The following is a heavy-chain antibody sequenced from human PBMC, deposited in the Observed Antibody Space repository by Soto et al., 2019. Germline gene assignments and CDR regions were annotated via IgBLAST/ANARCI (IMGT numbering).Heavy chain of an antibody. Sequence: ASVKVSCKVSGYTLTELSMHWVRQAPGKGLEWMGGFDPEDGETIYAQKFQGRVTMTEDTSTDTAYMELSSLRSEDTAVYYCATERYYYDSSGYYFRFDYWGQGTLVTVSS. CDR2: FDPEDGET. D-gene: IGHD3-22*01. J-gene: IGHJ4*02. CDR1: GYTLTELS. CDR3: ATERYYYDSSGYYFRFDY. V-gene: IGHV1-24*01.